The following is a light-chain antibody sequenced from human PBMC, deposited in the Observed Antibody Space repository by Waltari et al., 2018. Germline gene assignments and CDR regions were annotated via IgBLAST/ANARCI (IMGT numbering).Light chain of an antibody. V-gene: IGKV1-5*03. CDR2: KAS. CDR3: QQYNSYWT. CDR1: QTIKTW. Sequence: DIQMTQSPSTLSAPVGERVTITCRASQTIKTWLAWYQQKPGKAPKLLIYKASTLESGVPSRFSGSGSGTEFTLTISSLQPDDFATYYCQQYNSYWTFGQGTKVEIK. J-gene: IGKJ1*01.